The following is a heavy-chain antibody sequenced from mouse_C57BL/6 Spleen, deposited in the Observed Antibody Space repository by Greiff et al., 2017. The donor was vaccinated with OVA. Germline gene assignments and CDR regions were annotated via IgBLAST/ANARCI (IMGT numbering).Heavy chain of an antibody. J-gene: IGHJ4*01. Sequence: EVMLVESGEGLVKPGGSLKLSCAASGFTFSSYAMSWIRPTPEKRLEWVAYISSGGDYIYYADTVKGRFTISRDNARNTLYLQMSSLKAEDTAMYYCTRRNEGYYAMDYWGQGTSVTVDS. V-gene: IGHV5S21*01. CDR2: ISSGGDYI. CDR1: GFTFSSYA. CDR3: TRRNEGYYAMDY.